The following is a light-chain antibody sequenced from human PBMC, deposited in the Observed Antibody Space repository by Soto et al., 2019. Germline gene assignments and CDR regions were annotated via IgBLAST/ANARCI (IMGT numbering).Light chain of an antibody. CDR1: QSISSN. CDR2: GAS. CDR3: QQYNDWPPKYT. V-gene: IGKV3-15*01. J-gene: IGKJ2*01. Sequence: EIAMTQSPATLSVSPGERATLSCRASQSISSNLAWYQQQPGQAPRLLIYGASTRATDIPARFSGSGSGTEFTLTISSLQSEDFAIYYCQQYNDWPPKYTFGQGTKLEIK.